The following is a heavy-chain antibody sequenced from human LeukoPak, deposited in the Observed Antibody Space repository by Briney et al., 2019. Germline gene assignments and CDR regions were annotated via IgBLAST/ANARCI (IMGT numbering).Heavy chain of an antibody. Sequence: PSETLSLTCTVSGGSVSSGSYYWSWIRQPPGKGLEWIGYIYYSGSTNYNPSLKSRVTISVDTSKNQFSLKLSSVTAADTAVYYCARGRERFWSGYQYFKKDHYFDYWGQGTLVTVSS. CDR3: ARGRERFWSGYQYFKKDHYFDY. CDR1: GGSVSSGSYY. CDR2: IYYSGST. J-gene: IGHJ4*02. D-gene: IGHD3-3*01. V-gene: IGHV4-61*01.